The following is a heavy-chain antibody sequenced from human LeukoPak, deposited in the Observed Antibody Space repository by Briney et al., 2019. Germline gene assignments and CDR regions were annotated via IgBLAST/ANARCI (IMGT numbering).Heavy chain of an antibody. D-gene: IGHD6-13*01. CDR3: ARVQTRIAAAGRAEYFQH. J-gene: IGHJ1*01. V-gene: IGHV1-2*06. CDR1: GYTFTGYY. CDR2: INPNSGGT. Sequence: ASVKVSCKASGYTFTGYYMHWVRQAPGQGLEWMGRINPNSGGTNYAQKFQGRVTMTRDTSISTAYMELSRLRSDDTAVYYCARVQTRIAAAGRAEYFQHWGQGTLVTVSS.